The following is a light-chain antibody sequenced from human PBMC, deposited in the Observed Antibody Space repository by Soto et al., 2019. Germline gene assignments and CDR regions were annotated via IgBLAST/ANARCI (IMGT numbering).Light chain of an antibody. CDR2: GAS. CDR3: QQYGSSAH. CDR1: QSVGTNY. J-gene: IGKJ4*01. V-gene: IGKV3-20*01. Sequence: EVVLTQSPGTLSLSLGEGATLFCRASQSVGTNYLAWYQQKPGQAPRLLIHGASSRAAGIPDRFSGSGSGTDFTLTISRLEPEDFAVYYCQQYGSSAHFGGGTKVDIK.